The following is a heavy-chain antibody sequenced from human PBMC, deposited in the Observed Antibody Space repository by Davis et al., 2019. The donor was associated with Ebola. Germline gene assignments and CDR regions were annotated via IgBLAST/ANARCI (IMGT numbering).Heavy chain of an antibody. Sequence: PGGSLRLSCAASGFTFSSYAMGWVRQAPGKGLEWVSTTSDSGGSTSYADSVKGRFTVSRDNSKNALYLQMNSLRVEDTAVYFCAKDRGSGYGEFDYWGQGTLVTVSS. V-gene: IGHV3-23*01. J-gene: IGHJ4*02. CDR3: AKDRGSGYGEFDY. CDR1: GFTFSSYA. CDR2: TSDSGGST. D-gene: IGHD2-15*01.